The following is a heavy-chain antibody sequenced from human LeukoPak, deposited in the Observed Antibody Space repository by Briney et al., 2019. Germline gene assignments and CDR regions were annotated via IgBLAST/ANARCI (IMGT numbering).Heavy chain of an antibody. D-gene: IGHD3-3*01. CDR1: GGSISGYY. Sequence: PSETLSLTCTVSGGSISGYYWSWIRQPPGKGLEWIGYIYYSGSTYYNPSLKSRVTISVDTSKNQFSLKLSSVTAADTAVYYCARGHILDPSYWYFDLWGRGTLVTVSS. CDR2: IYYSGST. V-gene: IGHV4-59*08. CDR3: ARGHILDPSYWYFDL. J-gene: IGHJ2*01.